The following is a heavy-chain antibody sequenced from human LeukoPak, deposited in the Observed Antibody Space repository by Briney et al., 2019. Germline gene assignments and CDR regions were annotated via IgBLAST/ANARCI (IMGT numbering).Heavy chain of an antibody. CDR2: IYTSGST. CDR1: GGSISSGSYY. V-gene: IGHV4-61*02. Sequence: SETLSLTCTVSGGSISSGSYYWSWIRQPAGKGLEWIGRIYTSGSTNYNPSLKSRVTISVDTSKNQFSLKLSSVTAADTAVYYCARDQQWLVPLYYFDYWGQGTLVTVSS. J-gene: IGHJ4*02. CDR3: ARDQQWLVPLYYFDY. D-gene: IGHD6-19*01.